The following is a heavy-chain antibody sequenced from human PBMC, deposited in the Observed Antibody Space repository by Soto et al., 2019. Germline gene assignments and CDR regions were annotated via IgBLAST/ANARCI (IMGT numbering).Heavy chain of an antibody. D-gene: IGHD3-10*01. V-gene: IGHV3-23*01. J-gene: IGHJ5*02. CDR3: VKNSGGLNT. CDR1: GFTFGTTD. CDR2: IDGSGGIT. Sequence: QLLQSGGGLVQPGGSLTLSCAASGFTFGTTDMSWVRQAPGEGLEWVSTIDGSGGITYYADSVKGRFTISRDNYRNTVYLQMNSLRGDDTALYYCVKNSGGLNTWGQGALVTVSS.